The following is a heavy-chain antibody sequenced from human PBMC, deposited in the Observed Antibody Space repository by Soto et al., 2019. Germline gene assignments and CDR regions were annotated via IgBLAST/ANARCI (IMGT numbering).Heavy chain of an antibody. CDR3: ARGVCSGPRCPADS. CDR2: ISCISRDN. Sequence: EVRLMESGGGQVKPGGSLRLSCTASGFTFGSHNFICVRQAPGKGLGWVSSISCISRDNLYGDYLKRRFTVSRDNARNTVFLQMNSLRVEDTAVYYCARGVCSGPRCPADSWGQGALVTVSS. CDR1: GFTFGSHN. J-gene: IGHJ4*02. V-gene: IGHV3-21*01. D-gene: IGHD2-15*01.